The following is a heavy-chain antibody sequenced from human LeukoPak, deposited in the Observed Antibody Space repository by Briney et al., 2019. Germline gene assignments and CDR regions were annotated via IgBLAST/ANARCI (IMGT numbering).Heavy chain of an antibody. D-gene: IGHD5-24*01. J-gene: IGHJ4*02. Sequence: GGSLTLSCEDSGFTFRSYEMNWVRQAPGKGLEWIAYLSSSGSAFSYADSVKGRFTIARDNAKNSLYVEMNSLRVEDTAVYYCARLDASRREGYNSNYFDYWGQGTLVTVSS. CDR3: ARLDASRREGYNSNYFDY. V-gene: IGHV3-48*03. CDR2: LSSSGSAF. CDR1: GFTFRSYE.